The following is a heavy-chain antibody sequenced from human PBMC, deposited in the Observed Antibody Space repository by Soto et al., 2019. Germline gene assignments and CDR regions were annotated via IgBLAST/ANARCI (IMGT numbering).Heavy chain of an antibody. V-gene: IGHV4-39*01. J-gene: IGHJ6*02. CDR3: APLSVSLSGPYGIHV. D-gene: IGHD2-15*01. CDR2: MFYSGLT. Sequence: SETLSLTCSVSGYSVSSSDYYWAWIRQPPGKGLEWIGSMFYSGLTYYNPSLKSRVTLSVDTSRNQFSVRLNSVTAADTAVYYCAPLSVSLSGPYGIHVWGQGTTVTVS. CDR1: GYSVSSSDYY.